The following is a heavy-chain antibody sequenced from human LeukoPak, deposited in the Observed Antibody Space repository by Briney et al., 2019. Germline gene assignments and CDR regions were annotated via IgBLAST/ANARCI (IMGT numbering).Heavy chain of an antibody. CDR2: ISTSDSTI. D-gene: IGHD3-22*01. CDR1: GFIFSSYE. J-gene: IGHJ4*02. Sequence: PGGSLRLSCAASGFIFSSYEMHWVRQAPGKGLEWVSYISTSDSTIYYADSVKGRFTISRDNAKNSLYLQMNSLRAEDTAVYYCARDLDYDSSGYYHEDYFDYWGQGTLVTVSS. CDR3: ARDLDYDSSGYYHEDYFDY. V-gene: IGHV3-48*03.